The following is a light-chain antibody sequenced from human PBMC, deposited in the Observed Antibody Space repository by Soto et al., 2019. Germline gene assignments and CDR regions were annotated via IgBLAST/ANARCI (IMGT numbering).Light chain of an antibody. V-gene: IGKV1-5*01. Sequence: DIQMTQSPSTLYASVGDRVTITCRASENISGWLAWYQQKPGRAPKLLNYDASSLESGVPSRFSGSGTGTKFTLTISSLQADDFGTYYCQQYNFYWSFGQGTKVEIK. J-gene: IGKJ1*01. CDR1: ENISGW. CDR3: QQYNFYWS. CDR2: DAS.